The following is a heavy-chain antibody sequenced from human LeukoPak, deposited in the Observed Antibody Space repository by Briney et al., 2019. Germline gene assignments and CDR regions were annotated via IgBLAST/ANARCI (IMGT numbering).Heavy chain of an antibody. CDR2: INHSGST. Sequence: SETLSLTCAVYGESFSGYYWSWIRQPPGKGLEWIGEINHSGSTNYNPSLKSRVTISVDTSKNQFSLQLSSVTAADTAVYYCARGPRGSGSYYVRNYFDYWGQGTLVTVSS. CDR3: ARGPRGSGSYYVRNYFDY. J-gene: IGHJ4*02. D-gene: IGHD1-26*01. V-gene: IGHV4-34*01. CDR1: GESFSGYY.